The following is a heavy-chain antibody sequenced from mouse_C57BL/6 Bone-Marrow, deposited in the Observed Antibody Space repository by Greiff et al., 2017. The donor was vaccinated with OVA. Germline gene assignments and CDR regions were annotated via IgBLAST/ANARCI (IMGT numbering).Heavy chain of an antibody. J-gene: IGHJ2*01. D-gene: IGHD2-1*01. CDR2: INPNNGGT. V-gene: IGHV1-18*01. Sequence: EVQLQQSGPELVKPGASVKIPCKASGYTFTDYNMDWVKQSHGKSLEWIGDINPNNGGTIYNQKFKGKATLTVDKSSSTAYMELRSLTSEDTAVYYCARKSYGTLYYFDYWGQGTTLTVSS. CDR3: ARKSYGTLYYFDY. CDR1: GYTFTDYN.